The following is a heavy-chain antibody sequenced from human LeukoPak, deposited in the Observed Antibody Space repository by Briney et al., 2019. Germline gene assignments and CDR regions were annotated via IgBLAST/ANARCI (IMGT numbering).Heavy chain of an antibody. D-gene: IGHD4-17*01. J-gene: IGHJ2*01. CDR3: ARQPDYGDLYWYFDL. CDR2: IYYSGST. CDR1: GGSISSSSYY. V-gene: IGHV4-39*01. Sequence: SETLSLTCTVSGGSISSSSYYWGWIRQPPGKGLEWIGSIYYSGSTYYNPSLKSRVTISVDTSKNQFSLKLSSVTAADTAVYYCARQPDYGDLYWYFDLWGRGTMVTVSS.